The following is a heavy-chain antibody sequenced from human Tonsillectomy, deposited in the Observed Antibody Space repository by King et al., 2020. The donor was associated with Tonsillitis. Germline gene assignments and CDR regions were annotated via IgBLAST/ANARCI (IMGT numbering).Heavy chain of an antibody. Sequence: VQLVESGGGLVQPGGSLRLSCAASGFTFSSYAMSWVRQAPGKGLEWVSGISGSGGSTYYADSVKGRFTFSRDNSKNSVYLRMNSLRAEATAVYYCEKARGWELPTYCLDYWGQGTLVTVSS. V-gene: IGHV3-23*04. D-gene: IGHD1-26*01. J-gene: IGHJ4*02. CDR1: GFTFSSYA. CDR2: ISGSGGST. CDR3: EKARGWELPTYCLDY.